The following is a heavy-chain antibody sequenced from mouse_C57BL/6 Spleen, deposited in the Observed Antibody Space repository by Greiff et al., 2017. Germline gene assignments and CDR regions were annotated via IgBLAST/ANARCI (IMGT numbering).Heavy chain of an antibody. J-gene: IGHJ3*01. Sequence: QVQLQQSGAELAKPGASVKLSCKASGYTFTSYWMPWVKQRPGQGLEWIGYINPSSGDTKNNEKFEDKATLTADKSYSTAYMQLSSLTYEDSAVYYCATYEYDLGLAYWGQGTLVTVSA. CDR3: ATYEYDLGLAY. CDR1: GYTFTSYW. D-gene: IGHD2-4*01. V-gene: IGHV1-7*01. CDR2: INPSSGDT.